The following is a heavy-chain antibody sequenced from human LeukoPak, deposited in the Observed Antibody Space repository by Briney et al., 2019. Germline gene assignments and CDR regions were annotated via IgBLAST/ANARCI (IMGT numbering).Heavy chain of an antibody. Sequence: ASVKVSCKASGGTFSSYAISGVRQAPGQGVEWMGRSIPILGTANYAQKFHGRVTITADKSTSTAYMELSSLRSEDTAVYYCARRATDYYDSSGYSPPFDYWGQGTLVTVSS. CDR3: ARRATDYYDSSGYSPPFDY. CDR1: GGTFSSYA. D-gene: IGHD3-22*01. CDR2: SIPILGTA. J-gene: IGHJ4*02. V-gene: IGHV1-69*04.